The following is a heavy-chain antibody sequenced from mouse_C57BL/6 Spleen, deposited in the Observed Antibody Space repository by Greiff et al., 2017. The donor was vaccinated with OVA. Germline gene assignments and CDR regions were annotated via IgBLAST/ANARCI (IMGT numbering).Heavy chain of an antibody. D-gene: IGHD1-1*01. CDR1: GYTFTDYY. V-gene: IGHV1-76*01. Sequence: VKLVESGAELVRPGASVKLSCKASGYTFTDYYINWVKQRPGQGLEWIARIYPGSGNTYYNEKFKGKATLTAEKSSSTAYMQLSSLTSEDSAVYFCAREAPYYYGSSHWYFDVWGTGTTVTVSS. CDR3: AREAPYYYGSSHWYFDV. J-gene: IGHJ1*03. CDR2: IYPGSGNT.